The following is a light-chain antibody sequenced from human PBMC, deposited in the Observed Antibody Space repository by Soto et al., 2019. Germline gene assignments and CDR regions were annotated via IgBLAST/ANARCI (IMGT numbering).Light chain of an antibody. CDR3: CSSGGSPTYV. CDR1: SSDVGYYNY. Sequence: QSALTQPASVSGSPGQSITISCTGTSSDVGYYNYVSWYQQHPGKAPKLMIYEVSNRPSGVSNRFSGSKSGNTASLTISGLQAEDEADYYCCSSGGSPTYVFGTGTKVTVL. CDR2: EVS. V-gene: IGLV2-14*01. J-gene: IGLJ1*01.